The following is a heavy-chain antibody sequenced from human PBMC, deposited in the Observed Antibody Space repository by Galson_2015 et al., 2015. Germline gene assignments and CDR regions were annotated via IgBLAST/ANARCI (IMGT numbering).Heavy chain of an antibody. CDR2: ISSSGTTI. Sequence: SLRLSCAASGFTFISYEMDWVRQAPGRGLEWVSYISSSGTTIFYTDSVRGRFTVSRDNTKNSLYLQMNSLRAEDTAVYYCARDRSSYIDSWGQGTLVTVSS. J-gene: IGHJ4*02. CDR1: GFTFISYE. CDR3: ARDRSSYIDS. V-gene: IGHV3-48*03.